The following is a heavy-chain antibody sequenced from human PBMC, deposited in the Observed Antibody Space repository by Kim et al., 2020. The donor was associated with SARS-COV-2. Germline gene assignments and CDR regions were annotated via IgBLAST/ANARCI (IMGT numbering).Heavy chain of an antibody. D-gene: IGHD2-2*01. CDR1: GFSFNNAW. CDR2: IKSKTDAGTT. V-gene: IGHV3-15*01. J-gene: IGHJ4*02. Sequence: GGSLRLSCAASGFSFNNAWMNWVRQAPGKGLEWVGRIKSKTDAGTTDYAAPVKGRFTIGRDDSKNTLYLQMNSLKTEDTAVYYCATGYCSTTSCSKLYFDYWGLGTLVTVSS. CDR3: ATGYCSTTSCSKLYFDY.